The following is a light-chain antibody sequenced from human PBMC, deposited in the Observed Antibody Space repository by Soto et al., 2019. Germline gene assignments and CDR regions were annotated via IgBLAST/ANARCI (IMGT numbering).Light chain of an antibody. CDR2: GAS. CDR1: QSVSNRR. CDR3: QQYGSSLI. Sequence: ELVLTQSPATLSVSPGDRATLSCRASQSVSNRRLAWYQQKPGQAPRFLIYGASTRPTGIPDRFSGSGSGTDFTLTISRLEPEDFAVYYCQQYGSSLIFGQGTRLEIK. V-gene: IGKV3-20*01. J-gene: IGKJ5*01.